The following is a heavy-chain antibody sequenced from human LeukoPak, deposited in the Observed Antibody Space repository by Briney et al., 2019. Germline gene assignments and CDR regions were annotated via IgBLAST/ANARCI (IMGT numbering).Heavy chain of an antibody. CDR1: GFTFSSYA. CDR2: IKQDGSEK. J-gene: IGHJ4*02. Sequence: GGSLRLSCSASGFTFSSYAMSWVRQAPGKGLEWVANIKQDGSEKYYVDSVKGRFTISRDNAKNSLYLQMNSLRAEDTAVYFCARDQRGSSAMIRGIIDYWGQGTLVTVSS. CDR3: ARDQRGSSAMIRGIIDY. D-gene: IGHD3-10*01. V-gene: IGHV3-7*01.